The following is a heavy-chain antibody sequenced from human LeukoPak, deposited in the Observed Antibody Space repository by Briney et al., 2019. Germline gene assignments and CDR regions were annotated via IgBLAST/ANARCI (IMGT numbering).Heavy chain of an antibody. J-gene: IGHJ4*02. CDR2: MNPTSGNT. D-gene: IGHD3-16*02. Sequence: GASVKVSCKAAGYTFTSYDINWVRQATGQGLEEMGWMNPTSGNTCYPQKFQGRLTMTRNTSIRTAYMELSSLRSEDTAVYYCAINYYDYVWGSYRVDYWGQGTLVTVSS. CDR1: GYTFTSYD. CDR3: AINYYDYVWGSYRVDY. V-gene: IGHV1-8*01.